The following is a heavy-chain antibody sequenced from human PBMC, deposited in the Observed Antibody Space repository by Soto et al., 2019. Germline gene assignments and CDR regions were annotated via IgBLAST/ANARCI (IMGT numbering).Heavy chain of an antibody. CDR1: GDSVTSDSYY. CDR2: ILSSGGT. D-gene: IGHD6-19*01. V-gene: IGHV4-61*01. Sequence: QVQLQESGPGLVKPSGTLSLTCSVSGDSVTSDSYYWTWIRQPPGKTLEWVGFILSSGGTGTNPSLRSRLSMSVDTSKNQFSMRLTSVTAADTGVYFCAKGFSTGLYVDSWGRGAQVTVSS. J-gene: IGHJ5*01. CDR3: AKGFSTGLYVDS.